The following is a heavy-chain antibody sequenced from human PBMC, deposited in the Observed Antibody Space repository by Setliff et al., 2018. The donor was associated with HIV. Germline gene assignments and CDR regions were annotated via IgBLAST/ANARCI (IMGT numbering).Heavy chain of an antibody. CDR1: GFTFSSCA. Sequence: PGGSLRLSCAASGFTFSSCAMSWVRQAPGKGLEWVLVISGSGDSTFYAHSVKGRFTISRDNSRDTLYLEMNNLRAEDTALYYCAKDYTPTFWEYNWFDVWGQGILVTVSS. V-gene: IGHV3-23*01. D-gene: IGHD3-16*01. CDR2: ISGSGDST. CDR3: AKDYTPTFWEYNWFDV. J-gene: IGHJ5*02.